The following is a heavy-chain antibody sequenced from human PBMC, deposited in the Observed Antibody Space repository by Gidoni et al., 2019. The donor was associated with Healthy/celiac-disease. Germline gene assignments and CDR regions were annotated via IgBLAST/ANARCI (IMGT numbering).Heavy chain of an antibody. CDR1: GGSIRSGRYY. CDR3: ASSPIRLMHTHYYYYYYMDV. Sequence: QVQLQESGPGLVKPSQTLSLTCTVSGGSIRSGRYYWSWIRQPAGKGLEWIGRIYTSGSTNYNPSLKSRVTMSVDTSKNQFSLKLSSVTAADTAVYYCASSPIRLMHTHYYYYYYMDVWGKGTTVTVSS. D-gene: IGHD3-16*01. CDR2: IYTSGST. V-gene: IGHV4-61*02. J-gene: IGHJ6*03.